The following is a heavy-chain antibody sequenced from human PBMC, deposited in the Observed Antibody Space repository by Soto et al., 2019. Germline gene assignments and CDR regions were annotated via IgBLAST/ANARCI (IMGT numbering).Heavy chain of an antibody. V-gene: IGHV4-61*01. J-gene: IGHJ4*02. D-gene: IGHD1-26*01. CDR3: ARGGGSYYIAY. CDR2: IYNSGST. CDR1: GGSVSSGSYY. Sequence: QVQLQESGPGLVKPSETLSLTCTVSGGSVSSGSYYWSWMRQPPGKGLEWIGYIYNSGSTNYNPSLKSRVTISVDTSQNQFSLKLSSVTAADTAVYYCARGGGSYYIAYWGQGTLVTVSS.